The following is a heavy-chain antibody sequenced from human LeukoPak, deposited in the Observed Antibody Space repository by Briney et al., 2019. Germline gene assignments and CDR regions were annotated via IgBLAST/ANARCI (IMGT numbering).Heavy chain of an antibody. CDR2: INHSGST. V-gene: IGHV4-34*01. CDR1: GGSFSGYY. J-gene: IGHJ6*04. CDR3: ARGGYSSSWSRYYYYYYGMDA. D-gene: IGHD6-13*01. Sequence: KPSKTLSLTCAVYGGSFSGYYWSWIRQPPGKGLEWIGEINHSGSTNYNPSLKSRVTISVDTSKNQFSLKLSSVTAADTAVYYCARGGYSSSWSRYYYYYYGMDAWGKGTTVTVSS.